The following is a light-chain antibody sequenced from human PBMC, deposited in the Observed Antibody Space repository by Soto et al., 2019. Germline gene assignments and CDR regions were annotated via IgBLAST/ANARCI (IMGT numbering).Light chain of an antibody. V-gene: IGKV1-9*01. CDR1: QGISSY. CDR2: AAS. Sequence: QLTQSPSSLSASVGDRVTITCRASQGISSYLAWYQQKPGKAPKLLIYAASTLQSGVPSRFSGSGSGTDFTLTISGLEAEDFAVYYCQQRRGTFDGGTKVDIK. J-gene: IGKJ4*01. CDR3: QQRRGT.